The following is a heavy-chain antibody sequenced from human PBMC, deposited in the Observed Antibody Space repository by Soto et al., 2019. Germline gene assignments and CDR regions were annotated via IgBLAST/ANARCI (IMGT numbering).Heavy chain of an antibody. CDR1: GDSMYSTSYY. CDR2: MYYSGST. J-gene: IGHJ4*02. Sequence: SETLSLTCTVSGDSMYSTSYYWAWIRQPPGKGLEWIGSMYYSGSTFYNPSLKSRVTMSVDTSKNEFSLKLSSVTAADTAIYYCARDDRGHTKSPAPDHWGQGTLVTVSS. V-gene: IGHV4-39*07. CDR3: ARDDRGHTKSPAPDH. D-gene: IGHD3-22*01.